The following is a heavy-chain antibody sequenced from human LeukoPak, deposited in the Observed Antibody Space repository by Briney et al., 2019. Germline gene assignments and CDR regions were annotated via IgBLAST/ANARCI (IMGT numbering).Heavy chain of an antibody. CDR3: ARGPMGYDFWSGYLGWFDP. V-gene: IGHV4-34*01. J-gene: IGHJ5*02. D-gene: IGHD3-3*01. Sequence: SETLSLTCAVYGGSFSNYYWSWIRQPPGKGLEWIGEMTHSGSTNYNPSLKSRVTISVDTSKNQFSLKLSSVTVADTAVYYCARGPMGYDFWSGYLGWFDPWGQGTLVTVSS. CDR2: MTHSGST. CDR1: GGSFSNYY.